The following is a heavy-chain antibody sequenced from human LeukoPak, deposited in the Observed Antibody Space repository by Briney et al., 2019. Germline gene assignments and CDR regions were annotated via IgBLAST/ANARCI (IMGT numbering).Heavy chain of an antibody. D-gene: IGHD1-26*01. CDR2: INAGNGST. CDR1: GYTFTSYA. Sequence: ASVKVSCKASGYTFTSYAMHWVRQAPGQRLEWMGWINAGNGSTKYSQKFQGRVTITRDTSASTAYMELSSLRSEDTAVYYCARAFEGATLLLPADDWGQGTLVTVSS. V-gene: IGHV1-3*01. J-gene: IGHJ4*02. CDR3: ARAFEGATLLLPADD.